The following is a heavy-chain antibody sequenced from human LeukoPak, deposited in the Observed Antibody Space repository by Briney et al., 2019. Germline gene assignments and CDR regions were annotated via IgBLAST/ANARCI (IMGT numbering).Heavy chain of an antibody. J-gene: IGHJ4*02. V-gene: IGHV5-10-1*01. Sequence: GESLKISCQGSGYSFTRYWISWVRQMPGKGLEWMGRIDPSDSYANYSPSFQGHVTISADKSISTAYLQWSSLKTSDTAMYYCGRPGRDGYNLNWGQGTLVTVSS. CDR2: IDPSDSYA. CDR1: GYSFTRYW. D-gene: IGHD5-24*01. CDR3: GRPGRDGYNLN.